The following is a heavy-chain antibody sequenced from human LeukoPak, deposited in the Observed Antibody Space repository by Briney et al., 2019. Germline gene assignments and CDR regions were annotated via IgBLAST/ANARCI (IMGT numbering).Heavy chain of an antibody. D-gene: IGHD2-2*01. Sequence: ASVKVSCKASGYTFTSYYMHWVRQAPRQGLEWMGIINPSGGSTSYAQKFQGRVTMTRDTSTSTVYMELSSLRSEDTAVYYCARITGGIYCSSTSCSKISGDFDYWGQGTLVTVSS. J-gene: IGHJ4*02. CDR3: ARITGGIYCSSTSCSKISGDFDY. CDR2: INPSGGST. V-gene: IGHV1-46*01. CDR1: GYTFTSYY.